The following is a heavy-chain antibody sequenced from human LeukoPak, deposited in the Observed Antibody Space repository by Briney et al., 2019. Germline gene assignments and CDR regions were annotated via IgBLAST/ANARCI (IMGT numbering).Heavy chain of an antibody. J-gene: IGHJ6*02. Sequence: PSETLSLTCTVSGGSISSYYWSWIRQPPGKGLQWIGYIYYSGSTNYNPSLKSRVTISVDTSKNQFSLKLSSVIAADTAVYYCARHLYSSGPYGMDVWGQGTTVTVSS. CDR1: GGSISSYY. CDR3: ARHLYSSGPYGMDV. V-gene: IGHV4-59*08. D-gene: IGHD6-19*01. CDR2: IYYSGST.